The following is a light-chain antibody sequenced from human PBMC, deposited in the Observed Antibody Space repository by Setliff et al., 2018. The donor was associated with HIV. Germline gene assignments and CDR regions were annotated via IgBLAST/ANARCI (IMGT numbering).Light chain of an antibody. J-gene: IGLJ1*01. CDR2: AVT. Sequence: QSALTQPASVSGSPGQSITISCTGTSSDVGGYNYVSWYQQHPDKAPKLRIYAVTNRPSGISNRFSGSKSGNTASLTLSGLQAEDEADYYCNSYTSSSPLYVFGTGTKVTVL. CDR3: NSYTSSSPLYV. V-gene: IGLV2-14*03. CDR1: SSDVGGYNY.